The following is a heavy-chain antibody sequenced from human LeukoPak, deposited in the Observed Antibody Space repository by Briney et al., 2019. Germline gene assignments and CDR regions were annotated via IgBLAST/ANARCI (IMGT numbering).Heavy chain of an antibody. Sequence: GGSLRLSCAASGFAFSTYWMHWVRQAPGKGLVWVSRIDSDGTRTTYADSVKGRFTISRDNAKNSLYLQMNSLRAEDTAVYYCARGDSRGYFWWGQGTLVTVSS. D-gene: IGHD6-19*01. CDR1: GFAFSTYW. J-gene: IGHJ4*02. V-gene: IGHV3-74*01. CDR2: IDSDGTRT. CDR3: ARGDSRGYFW.